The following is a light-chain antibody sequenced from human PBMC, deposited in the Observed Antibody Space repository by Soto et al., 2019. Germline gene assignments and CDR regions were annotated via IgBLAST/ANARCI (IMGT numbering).Light chain of an antibody. V-gene: IGKV3-15*01. J-gene: IGKJ5*01. Sequence: EIVLTQSPGTLSLSPGERATLSCRASQSVSEYLAWYQQKPGQAPRLLIYGAPTRATGIPARFSGSGSGTEFTLTISSLQSEDFAVYYCQQYHIWPSITFGQGTRLEIK. CDR2: GAP. CDR1: QSVSEY. CDR3: QQYHIWPSIT.